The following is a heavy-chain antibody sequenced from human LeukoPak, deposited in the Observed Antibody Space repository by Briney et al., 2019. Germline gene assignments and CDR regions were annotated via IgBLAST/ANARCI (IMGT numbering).Heavy chain of an antibody. CDR3: ARRSRNGLDAFDI. V-gene: IGHV1-2*02. CDR1: ASTFTGYY. D-gene: IGHD1-14*01. J-gene: IGHJ3*02. CDR2: INTNNGDT. Sequence: ASVKVSCKASASTFTGYYLHWMRQAPGQGPEWMACINTNNGDTDYAQKFQSRVTMTRDRSISTVYMDLTRLTSDDTAVYYCARRSRNGLDAFDIWGQGTMVTVSS.